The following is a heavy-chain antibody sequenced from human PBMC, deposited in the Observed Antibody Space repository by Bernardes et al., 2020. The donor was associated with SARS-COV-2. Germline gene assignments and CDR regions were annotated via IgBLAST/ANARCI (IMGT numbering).Heavy chain of an antibody. CDR2: ISVYNGKT. D-gene: IGHD3-3*01. CDR1: GYMFKMYG. Sequence: ASVKVSCKASGYMFKMYGITWVRQAPGQGLEWVGWISVYNGKTNFAQKLHGRVTLTTDTSTSTAHMELRGLNSDDTAVYYCARSPPGVGSLSIFGVDVGREDNHYMDVGGKGTTVTVS. CDR3: ARSPPGVGSLSIFGVDVGREDNHYMDV. V-gene: IGHV1-18*04. J-gene: IGHJ6*03.